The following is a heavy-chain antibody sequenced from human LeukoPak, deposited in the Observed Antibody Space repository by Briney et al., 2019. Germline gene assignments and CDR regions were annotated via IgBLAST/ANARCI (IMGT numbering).Heavy chain of an antibody. CDR3: ARGHWYFDL. CDR2: INHSGST. J-gene: IGHJ2*01. V-gene: IGHV4-34*01. CDR1: GGSFSGYY. Sequence: SETLSLTCAVYGGSFSGYYWSWIRQPPGKGLEWIGEINHSGSTNYNPSLKSRVTISVDTSKNQFSLKLSSVTAADTTVYYCARGHWYFDLWGRGTLVTVSS.